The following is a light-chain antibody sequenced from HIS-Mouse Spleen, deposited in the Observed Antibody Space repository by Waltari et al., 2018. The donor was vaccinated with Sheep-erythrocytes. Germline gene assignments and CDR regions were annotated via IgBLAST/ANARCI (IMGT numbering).Light chain of an antibody. CDR2: QDS. CDR1: KLGDKY. Sequence: SYELTQPPSVSVSPGQTASITCSGDKLGDKYACWYHQKPGQSLVLVIYQDSKRPSGIPERFSGSNSGNTATLTISGTQAMDEADYYCQAWDSSTVVFGGGTKLTVL. J-gene: IGLJ2*01. V-gene: IGLV3-1*01. CDR3: QAWDSSTVV.